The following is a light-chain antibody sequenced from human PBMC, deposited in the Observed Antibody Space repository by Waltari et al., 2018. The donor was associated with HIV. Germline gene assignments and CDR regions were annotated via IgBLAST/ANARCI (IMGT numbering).Light chain of an antibody. CDR2: TAS. J-gene: IGKJ4*01. V-gene: IGKV1-39*01. CDR3: QQSYSTPLT. Sequence: DIQMTQSPSSLSASVGDRVTITCRASQNINYFLNWYQQKPGKAPHLLIFTASSLQSGVPSRLTGSGSGTDFTLTISSLQPEDFATYYCQQSYSTPLTFGGGTKVEI. CDR1: QNINYF.